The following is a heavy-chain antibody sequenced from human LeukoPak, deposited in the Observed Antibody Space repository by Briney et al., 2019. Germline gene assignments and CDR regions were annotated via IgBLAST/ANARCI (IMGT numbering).Heavy chain of an antibody. J-gene: IGHJ4*02. CDR3: ASWPGAWYGEDF. V-gene: IGHV1-69*13. D-gene: IGHD3-10*01. Sequence: ASVKVSCKASGGTFSSYAISWVRQAPGQGLEWMGGIIPIFGTTNYAQKFQGRVTITADESTSTAYMELSSLRAEDTAVYYCASWPGAWYGEDFWGQGTLVTVSS. CDR1: GGTFSSYA. CDR2: IIPIFGTT.